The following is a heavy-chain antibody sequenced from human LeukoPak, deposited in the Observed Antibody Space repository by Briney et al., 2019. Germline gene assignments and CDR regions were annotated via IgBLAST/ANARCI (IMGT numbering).Heavy chain of an antibody. CDR1: GITLSSYA. CDR3: AKDSSLRYYDILTGYRSPFDY. D-gene: IGHD3-9*01. J-gene: IGHJ4*02. V-gene: IGHV3-23*01. Sequence: PGGSLRLSCAAFGITLSSYAMTWVRQAPGKGLEWVSAISGSGGSTYYADSVKGRFTISRDNSKNTLYLQMNSLRAEDTAVYYCAKDSSLRYYDILTGYRSPFDYWGQGTLVTVSS. CDR2: ISGSGGST.